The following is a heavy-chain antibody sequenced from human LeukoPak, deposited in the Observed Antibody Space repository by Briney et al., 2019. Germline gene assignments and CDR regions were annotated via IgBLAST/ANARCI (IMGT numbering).Heavy chain of an antibody. V-gene: IGHV3-13*01. J-gene: IGHJ4*02. CDR3: ARARRDEGYFDY. CDR2: IGTAGDT. CDR1: GFTFSSYD. Sequence: GGSLRLSCAASGFTFSSYDMHWVRQATGKGLEWVSAIGTAGDTYYPGSVKGRFTISRVNAKNSLYLQMNSLRAGDTAVYYCARARRDEGYFDYWGQGTLVTVSS.